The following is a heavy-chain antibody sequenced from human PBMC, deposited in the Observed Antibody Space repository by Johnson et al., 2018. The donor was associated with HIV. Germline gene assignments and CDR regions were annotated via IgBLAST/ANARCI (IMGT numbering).Heavy chain of an antibody. J-gene: IGHJ3*02. CDR3: ARAQRRADDAFNN. D-gene: IGHD6-25*01. CDR1: GFTISTFW. CDR2: ISGDGSSS. Sequence: EVQLVESGGALVQPGGSLRLSCEVSGFTISTFWMHWVRQVPGKGLMLVSRISGDGSSSSYADSVKGRFTISRDNAKNTLYLQLNSLRVEDTAIYYFARAQRRADDAFNNWGQGTMVTVAS. V-gene: IGHV3-74*02.